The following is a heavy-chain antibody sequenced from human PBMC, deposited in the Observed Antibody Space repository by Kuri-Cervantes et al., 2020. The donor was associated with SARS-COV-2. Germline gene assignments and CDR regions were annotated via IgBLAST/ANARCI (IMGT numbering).Heavy chain of an antibody. CDR2: MNPNSGNT. D-gene: IGHD2-2*01. V-gene: IGHV1-8*02. Sequence: ALVKVSCKASGYTFTSYDINWVRQATGQGLEWMGWMNPNSGNTGYAQKFQGRVTMTRNTSVSTAYMELSSLRSEDTAVYYCARAPGRYCSSTSCARGAFDIWGQGTMVTVSS. CDR3: ARAPGRYCSSTSCARGAFDI. CDR1: GYTFTSYD. J-gene: IGHJ3*02.